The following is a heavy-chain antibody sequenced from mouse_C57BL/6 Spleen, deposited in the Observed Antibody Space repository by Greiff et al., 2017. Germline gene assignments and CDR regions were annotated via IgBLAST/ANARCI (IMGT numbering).Heavy chain of an antibody. V-gene: IGHV1-54*01. CDR2: INPGSGGT. Sequence: QVQLQQSGAELVRPGTSVKVSCKASGYAFTNYLIEWVKQRPGQGLEWIGVINPGSGGTNYNEKFKGKATLTADKSSSTAYMQLSSLTSEDSAVYFCATDYYGSSFAYWGQGTLVTVSA. CDR3: ATDYYGSSFAY. CDR1: GYAFTNYL. J-gene: IGHJ3*01. D-gene: IGHD1-1*01.